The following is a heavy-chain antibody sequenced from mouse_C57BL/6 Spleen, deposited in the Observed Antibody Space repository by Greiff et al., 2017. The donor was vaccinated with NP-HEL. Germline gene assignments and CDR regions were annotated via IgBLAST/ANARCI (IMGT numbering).Heavy chain of an antibody. V-gene: IGHV5-9*01. CDR2: ISGGGGNT. CDR1: GFTFSSYT. CDR3: ARHDTTDYAMDY. Sequence: DVMLVESGGGLVKPGGSLKLSCAASGFTFSSYTMSWVRQTPEKRLEWVATISGGGGNTYYPDSVQGRFTISRDNAKKTLYRQMSSLRSEDTALYYCARHDTTDYAMDYWGQGTSVTVSS. J-gene: IGHJ4*01. D-gene: IGHD1-1*01.